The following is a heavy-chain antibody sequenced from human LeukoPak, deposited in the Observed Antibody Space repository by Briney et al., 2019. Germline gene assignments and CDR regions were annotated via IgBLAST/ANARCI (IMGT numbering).Heavy chain of an antibody. D-gene: IGHD5-18*01. J-gene: IGHJ6*02. V-gene: IGHV3-53*01. CDR3: ARDRVTRGYSYGIPLYGMDV. Sequence: PGGSLRLSCAASGFTVSSSYMIWLRQAPEKGLEWVSVIYSGGSTYYADSVKGRFTISRDNSKNTLYLQMNSLRAEDTAVYYCARDRVTRGYSYGIPLYGMDVWGQGTTVTVSS. CDR2: IYSGGST. CDR1: GFTVSSSY.